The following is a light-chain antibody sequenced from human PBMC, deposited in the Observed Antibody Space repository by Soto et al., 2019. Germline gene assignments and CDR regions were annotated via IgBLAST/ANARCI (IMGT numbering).Light chain of an antibody. CDR1: QSISSW. Sequence: DIQMTQSPSTLSSSVSERFTITCRASQSISSWLAWYQQKPGKAPKVLIYKASSLESGVPSRFSGSGSGTEFSLTITSLQPEDFATYYCQQLFDSPITFGQGTRLEIK. CDR2: KAS. V-gene: IGKV1-5*03. CDR3: QQLFDSPIT. J-gene: IGKJ5*01.